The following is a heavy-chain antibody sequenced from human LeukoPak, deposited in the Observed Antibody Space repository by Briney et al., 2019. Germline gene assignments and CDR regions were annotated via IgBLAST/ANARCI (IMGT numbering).Heavy chain of an antibody. V-gene: IGHV3-7*01. CDR3: ARVGLGYCSSTSCHNWFDP. J-gene: IGHJ5*02. D-gene: IGHD2-2*01. CDR1: GFTFSSYW. CDR2: IKQDGNEK. Sequence: PGGSLRLSCAASGFTFSSYWMNWVRQAPGKGLEWVANIKQDGNEKFYVDSVKGRFTLSRDNAKNSLYLQMNSLRAEDTAVYYCARVGLGYCSSTSCHNWFDPWGQGTLVTVSS.